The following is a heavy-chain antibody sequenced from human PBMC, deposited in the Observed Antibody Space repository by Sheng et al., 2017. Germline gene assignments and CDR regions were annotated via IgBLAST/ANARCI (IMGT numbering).Heavy chain of an antibody. D-gene: IGHD2-2*01. CDR2: IIPIFGTA. V-gene: IGHV1-69*01. CDR3: ARDWGSSTSGGDDGMDV. J-gene: IGHJ6*02. CDR1: GGTFSSYA. Sequence: QVQLVQSGAEVKKPGSSVKVSCKASGGTFSSYAISWVRQAPGQGLEWMGGIIPIFGTANYAQKFQGRVTITADESTSTAYMELSSLRSEDTAVYYCARDWGSSTSGGDDGMDVWGQGDHGSPSP.